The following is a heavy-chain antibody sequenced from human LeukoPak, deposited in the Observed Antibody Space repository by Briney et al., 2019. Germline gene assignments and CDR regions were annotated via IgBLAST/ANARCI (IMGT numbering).Heavy chain of an antibody. CDR3: ARVVGSSELLWFGELFPTRYYFDY. Sequence: SETLSLTCTVSGGSISSYYWSWIRQPQGKGLEWIGFIYYSGSTNYNPSLKSRVTISVDTSKNQFSLKLSSVTAADTAVYYCARVVGSSELLWFGELFPTRYYFDYWGQGTLVTVSS. J-gene: IGHJ4*02. CDR1: GGSISSYY. D-gene: IGHD3-10*01. V-gene: IGHV4-59*01. CDR2: IYYSGST.